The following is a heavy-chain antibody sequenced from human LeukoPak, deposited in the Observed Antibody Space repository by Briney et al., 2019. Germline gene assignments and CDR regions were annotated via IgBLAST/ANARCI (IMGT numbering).Heavy chain of an antibody. D-gene: IGHD1-26*01. J-gene: IGHJ6*02. Sequence: GSLRLSCAASGFIFSSYAIHWVRQAPGRGLGWVAAISFDGSNKYYTDSVKGRFSISRDNSKKTLYLQMNSLRGEDTAVYYCARDRREVAYYYGMDVWGQGTTVTVSS. CDR3: ARDRREVAYYYGMDV. CDR2: ISFDGSNK. V-gene: IGHV3-30*04. CDR1: GFIFSSYA.